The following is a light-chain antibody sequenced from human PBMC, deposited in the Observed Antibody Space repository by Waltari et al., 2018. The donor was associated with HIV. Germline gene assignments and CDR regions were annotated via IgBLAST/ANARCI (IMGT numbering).Light chain of an antibody. CDR3: AAWDDSLNAVV. CDR2: SNN. J-gene: IGLJ2*01. Sequence: QSVLTQPPSASGTPGQRVTISCSGSSSNIGSNTVNWYQQLPGTAPKLLIYSNNPRPSGVPDRFSGSKSGTSASLAISVLQSEDEADYYCAAWDDSLNAVVFGGGTKLTVL. V-gene: IGLV1-44*01. CDR1: SSNIGSNT.